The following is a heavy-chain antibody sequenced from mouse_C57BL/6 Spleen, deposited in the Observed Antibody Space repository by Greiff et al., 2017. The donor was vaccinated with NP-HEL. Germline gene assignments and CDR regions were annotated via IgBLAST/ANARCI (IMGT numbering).Heavy chain of an antibody. Sequence: QVQLQQPGTELVKPGASVKLSCKASGYTFTSYWMHWVKQRPGQGLEWIGNINPSNGGTNYNEKFKSKVTLTVDKSSSTAYMQLSSLTYEDSAAYFCARCYYGGSYYYAMDYWGQGTSVTVSS. CDR1: GYTFTSYW. V-gene: IGHV1-53*01. CDR3: ARCYYGGSYYYAMDY. J-gene: IGHJ4*01. D-gene: IGHD1-1*01. CDR2: INPSNGGT.